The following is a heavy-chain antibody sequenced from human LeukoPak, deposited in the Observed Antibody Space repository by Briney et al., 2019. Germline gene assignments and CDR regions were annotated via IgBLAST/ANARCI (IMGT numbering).Heavy chain of an antibody. V-gene: IGHV4-59*01. J-gene: IGHJ3*02. CDR3: ARERGVYSGSYPYDAFDI. CDR1: GGSISSYY. D-gene: IGHD1-26*01. CDR2: IYYSGST. Sequence: SETLSLTCTVSGGSISSYYWSWIRQPPGKGLEWIGYIYYSGSTNYNPSLKSRVTISVDTSKNQFSLKLSSVTAADTAVYYCARERGVYSGSYPYDAFDIWGQGTMVTVSS.